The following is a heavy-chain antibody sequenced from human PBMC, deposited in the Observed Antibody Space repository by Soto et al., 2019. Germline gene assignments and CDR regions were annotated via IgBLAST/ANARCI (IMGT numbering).Heavy chain of an antibody. CDR3: VKDQYINGDGYNLIDP. V-gene: IGHV3-64D*08. Sequence: PGGSLRLSCSASGFTFSSHAMHWVRQAPGKGLEYVSAISSNGGSTYYADSVKGRFTISRDNSKNTLYLQMSSLRAEDTAVYYCVKDQYINGDGYNLIDPWGQGTLVTVSS. J-gene: IGHJ5*02. D-gene: IGHD5-12*01. CDR1: GFTFSSHA. CDR2: ISSNGGST.